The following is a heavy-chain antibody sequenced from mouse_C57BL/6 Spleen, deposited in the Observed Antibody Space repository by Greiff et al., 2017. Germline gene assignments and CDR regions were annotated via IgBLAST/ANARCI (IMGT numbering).Heavy chain of an antibody. V-gene: IGHV1-52*01. D-gene: IGHD1-1*01. CDR2: IDPSDSET. CDR3: ALITTVVATPDY. CDR1: GYTFTSYW. Sequence: QVQLQQPGAELVRPGSSVKLSCKASGYTFTSYWMHWVKQRPIQGLEWIGNIDPSDSETHYNQKFKDKATLTVDKSSSTAYMQLSSLTSEDSAVYYCALITTVVATPDYWGQGTTLTVSS. J-gene: IGHJ2*01.